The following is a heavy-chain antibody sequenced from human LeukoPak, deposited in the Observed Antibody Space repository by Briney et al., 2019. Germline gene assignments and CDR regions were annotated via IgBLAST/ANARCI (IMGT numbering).Heavy chain of an antibody. J-gene: IGHJ4*02. CDR2: ILSDGSNK. Sequence: GGSLRLSCAASGFTFSSYVMHWVRQAPGKGLEWVGVILSDGSNKWYADSVKGRFTISRDNSRNTMYLQMNSLRAEDTAFYYCAKNLGSGWYFPFDYWGQGTLVTVSS. V-gene: IGHV3-30*04. CDR1: GFTFSSYV. CDR3: AKNLGSGWYFPFDY. D-gene: IGHD6-19*01.